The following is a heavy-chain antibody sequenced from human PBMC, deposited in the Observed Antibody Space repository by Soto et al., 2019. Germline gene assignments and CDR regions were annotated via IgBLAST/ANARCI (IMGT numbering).Heavy chain of an antibody. J-gene: IGHJ4*02. CDR3: ARGCIVGATTFDY. CDR1: GFTVSSNY. V-gene: IGHV3-53*02. Sequence: EVQLVETGGGLIQPGGSLRLSCAASGFTVSSNYMSWVRQAPGKGLEWVSVIYSGGSTYYADSVKGRFTISRDNSKNTLYLQLNSLRAEDTAVYYCARGCIVGATTFDYWGQGPPVTVSS. D-gene: IGHD1-26*01. CDR2: IYSGGST.